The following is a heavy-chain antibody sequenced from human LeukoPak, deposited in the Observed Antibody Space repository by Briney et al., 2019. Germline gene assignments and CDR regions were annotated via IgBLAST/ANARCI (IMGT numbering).Heavy chain of an antibody. CDR1: GFTFSSHA. J-gene: IGHJ4*02. CDR2: MSNDGSKK. Sequence: GKFLRLSCAASGFTFSSHAMHWVRQAPGKGLEWVAIMSNDGSKKFYADSLKGRFTISRDNSKNTLYLQMNSLRSEDTAVYFCARDGSVLRFLEWLFFLDYWGQGTLVTVSS. V-gene: IGHV3-30*01. CDR3: ARDGSVLRFLEWLFFLDY. D-gene: IGHD3-3*01.